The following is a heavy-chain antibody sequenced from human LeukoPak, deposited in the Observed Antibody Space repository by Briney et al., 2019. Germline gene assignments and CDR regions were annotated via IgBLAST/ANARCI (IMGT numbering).Heavy chain of an antibody. CDR3: AREEGGYSYGGYWYFDL. CDR1: GGSISSYY. V-gene: IGHV4-59*01. J-gene: IGHJ2*01. CDR2: IYYSGST. D-gene: IGHD5-18*01. Sequence: SETLSLTCTVSGGSISSYYWSWIRQPPGKGLEWIGYIYYSGSTNYNPSLKSRVTISVDTSKNQFSLKLSSVTAADTVVYYCAREEGGYSYGGYWYFDLWGRGTLVTVSS.